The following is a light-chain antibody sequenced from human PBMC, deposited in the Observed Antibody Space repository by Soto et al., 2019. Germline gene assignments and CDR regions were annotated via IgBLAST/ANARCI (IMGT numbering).Light chain of an antibody. J-gene: IGKJ1*01. CDR2: AAS. CDR3: QQSYSTPPT. Sequence: DIQMTQSPSSLSASVGDRVIITCRTSQSISNYLNWYQQKPGKAPKLLIFAASTLQSGVPSRFSGSGSGTDFTLTISSLQLEDFATYYCQQSYSTPPTFGQGTKVDIK. CDR1: QSISNY. V-gene: IGKV1-39*01.